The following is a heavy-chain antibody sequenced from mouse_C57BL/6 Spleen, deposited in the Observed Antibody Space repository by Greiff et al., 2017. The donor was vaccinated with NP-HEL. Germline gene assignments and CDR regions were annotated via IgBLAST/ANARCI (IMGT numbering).Heavy chain of an antibody. D-gene: IGHD1-1*01. V-gene: IGHV1-50*01. J-gene: IGHJ2*01. CDR3: ARRELRYYFDD. CDR1: GYTFTSYW. CDR2: IDPSDSYT. Sequence: QVQLQQPEAELVKPGASVKLSCKASGYTFTSYWMQWVKQRPGQGLEWIGEIDPSDSYTNYNQKFKGKATLTVDPSSSTAYMQLSSLTSEDSAVYYGARRELRYYFDDGGQGTTLTGSS.